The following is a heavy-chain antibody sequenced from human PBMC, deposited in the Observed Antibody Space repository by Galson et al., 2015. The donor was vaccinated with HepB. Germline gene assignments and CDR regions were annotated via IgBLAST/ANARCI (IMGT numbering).Heavy chain of an antibody. Sequence: SLRLSCAASGFTFSSYSMSWVRQAPGKGLEWVSYISSSSSTIYYADSVKGRFTISRDNAKNSLYLQMNSLRAEDTAVYYCTRFGDSVARPIPGGFFDYWGQGTLVTVSS. V-gene: IGHV3-48*01. J-gene: IGHJ4*02. D-gene: IGHD5/OR15-5a*01. CDR2: ISSSSSTI. CDR3: TRFGDSVARPIPGGFFDY. CDR1: GFTFSSYS.